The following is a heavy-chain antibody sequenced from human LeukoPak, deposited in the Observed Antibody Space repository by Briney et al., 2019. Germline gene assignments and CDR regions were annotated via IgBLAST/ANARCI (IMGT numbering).Heavy chain of an antibody. CDR3: ARVVTWFDP. CDR1: GFTFSSFW. V-gene: IGHV3-7*04. J-gene: IGHJ5*02. CDR2: IKGDGSME. Sequence: GGSLRLSCAASGFTFSSFWMTWVRQAPGKGLEWVAHIKGDGSMESYVDSVKGRFTISRDNARNSVYLQMNSLRGEDTAVYYCARVVTWFDPWGQGSPVIVSS.